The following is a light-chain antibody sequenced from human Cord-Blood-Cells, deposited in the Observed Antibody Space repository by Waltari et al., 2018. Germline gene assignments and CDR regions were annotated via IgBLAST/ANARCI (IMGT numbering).Light chain of an antibody. CDR2: AAS. CDR1: KSISSY. Sequence: DIQMTQSPSSLSASVGDRVTITCRARKSISSYLNWYQQKPGKAAKLRIYAASSLKSGVPARFSGSGSVTDFTLTTSSLRPEDVATYYGHESDSTLALAFGGGTKVEIK. J-gene: IGKJ4*01. CDR3: HESDSTLALA. V-gene: IGKV1-39*01.